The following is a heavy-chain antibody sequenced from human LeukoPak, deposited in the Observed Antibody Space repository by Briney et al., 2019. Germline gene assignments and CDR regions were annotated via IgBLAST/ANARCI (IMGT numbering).Heavy chain of an antibody. CDR3: AIGREPYYLDY. CDR1: GFTFSSYA. J-gene: IGHJ4*02. CDR2: ISGVGGSN. Sequence: GGYLSLSCAASGFTFSSYAMSWVRKAPGKGLVWVSAISGVGGSNHYADSVKGRFTIYRDNSKNTLYLQMNILRAEDTAVYYCAIGREPYYLDYWGQGTLVTVSS. D-gene: IGHD5-24*01. V-gene: IGHV3-23*01.